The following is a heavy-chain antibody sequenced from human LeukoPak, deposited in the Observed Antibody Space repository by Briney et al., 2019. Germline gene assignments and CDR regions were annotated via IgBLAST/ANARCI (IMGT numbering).Heavy chain of an antibody. CDR1: GFTFSSYS. D-gene: IGHD3-10*01. J-gene: IGHJ4*02. CDR3: ARLAVRGVIGRGD. V-gene: IGHV3-21*01. Sequence: GGSLRLSCAASGFTFSSYSMNWVRQAPGKGLEWVSSISSSSSYIYYADSVEGRFTISRDNAKNSLYLQMNSLRAEDTAVYYCARLAVRGVIGRGDWGQGTLVTVSS. CDR2: ISSSSSYI.